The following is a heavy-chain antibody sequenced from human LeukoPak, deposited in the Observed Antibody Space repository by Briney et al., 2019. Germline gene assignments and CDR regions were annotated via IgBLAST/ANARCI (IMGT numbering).Heavy chain of an antibody. J-gene: IGHJ4*02. D-gene: IGHD4-17*01. CDR2: IKQDGSQ. V-gene: IGHV3-7*01. CDR3: ARGPDYGDRLDFFDY. Sequence: GGSLILFCAASGFTFSRHWMGWVRQAPGKGPEWVASIKQDGSQYYVDSVKGRFIISRDNAKNSLYLQMNSLRAEDTAVYSCARGPDYGDRLDFFDYWGQGTLVTVSS. CDR1: GFTFSRHW.